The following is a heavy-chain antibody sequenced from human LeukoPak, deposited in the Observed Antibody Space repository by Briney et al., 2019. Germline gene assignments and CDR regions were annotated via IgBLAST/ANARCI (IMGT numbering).Heavy chain of an antibody. CDR3: GRVAAALLDN. J-gene: IGHJ4*02. D-gene: IGHD6-13*01. CDR1: RLTFSGYA. V-gene: IGHV3-23*01. CDR2: IGGGGSPT. Sequence: QAGGSLRLSCAASRLTFSGYAMHWVRQTPEKGLEWVSSIGGGGSPTYYTDSVKGRFTISRDNTKNSLYLQMNSLRTEDTAVYYCGRVAAALLDNWGQGTLVTVSS.